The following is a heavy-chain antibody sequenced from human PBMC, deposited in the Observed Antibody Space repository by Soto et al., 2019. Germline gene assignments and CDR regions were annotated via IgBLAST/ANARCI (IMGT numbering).Heavy chain of an antibody. CDR1: GFTFSSYS. CDR3: ARGSYCSSTSCYGKGKYYYYCYGMDV. V-gene: IGHV3-48*02. CDR2: ISSSSTI. Sequence: GGSLRLSCAASGFTFSSYSMNWVRQAPGKGLEWVSYISSSSTIYYADSVRGRFTISRDNAKNSLYLQMNSLRDEDMAVYYCARGSYCSSTSCYGKGKYYYYCYGMDVWGQGTTVTVSS. J-gene: IGHJ6*02. D-gene: IGHD2-2*01.